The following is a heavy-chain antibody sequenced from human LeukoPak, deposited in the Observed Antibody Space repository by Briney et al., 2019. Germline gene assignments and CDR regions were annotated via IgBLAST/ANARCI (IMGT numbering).Heavy chain of an antibody. CDR3: ARCTMVRGVGPTTFDY. Sequence: SETLSLTCTVSGGSISSSSYCWGWIRQPPGKGLEWIGTIYCSGSTYYNPSLKSRVTISVDTSKNQFSLKLSSVTAADTAVYYCARCTMVRGVGPTTFDYWGQGTLVTVSS. CDR2: IYCSGST. J-gene: IGHJ4*02. CDR1: GGSISSSSYC. D-gene: IGHD3-10*01. V-gene: IGHV4-39*01.